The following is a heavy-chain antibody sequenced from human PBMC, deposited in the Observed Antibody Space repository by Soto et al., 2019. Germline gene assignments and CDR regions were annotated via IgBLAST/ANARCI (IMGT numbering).Heavy chain of an antibody. V-gene: IGHV3-21*01. J-gene: IGHJ4*02. Sequence: EVQLVESGGGLVKPEGFLTLSCAASGFTFSGYTMNWVRQAPGKGLEWVSSISSSSSYIYYADSVKGRFTMSRDNAKNSLYLQMSSLRYEDTAVYYCARSTSPAHFDYWGQGTLVTVSS. CDR2: ISSSSSYI. CDR1: GFTFSGYT. D-gene: IGHD2-2*01. CDR3: ARSTSPAHFDY.